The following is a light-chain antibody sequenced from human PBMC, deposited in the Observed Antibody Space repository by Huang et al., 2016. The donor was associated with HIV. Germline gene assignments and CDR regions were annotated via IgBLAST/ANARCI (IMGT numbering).Light chain of an antibody. J-gene: IGKJ2*01. CDR2: AAS. CDR1: QSGKTN. CDR3: QQYNKWPPEYT. V-gene: IGKV3-15*01. Sequence: VMMSQSPATLAASPGERVTLSCGASQSGKTNLAWYQQPPGQPPRLLIYAASTRATVVPARFAGRGSGTEFTLTIDSLQSDDFAVYYCQQYNKWPPEYTFGQGTRLEIK.